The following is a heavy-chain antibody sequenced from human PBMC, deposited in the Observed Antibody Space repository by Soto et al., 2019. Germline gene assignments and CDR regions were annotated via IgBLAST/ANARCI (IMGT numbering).Heavy chain of an antibody. CDR2: IYYSGST. J-gene: IGHJ6*03. CDR3: AREEGTDYGDYGVYMDV. CDR1: GGSISSGGYY. D-gene: IGHD4-17*01. Sequence: QVQLQESGPGLVKPSQTLSLTCTVSGGSISSGGYYWRWIRQHPGKGLEWIGYIYYSGSTYYNPSLKSRVTISVDTSKNQFSLKLSSVTAADTAVYYCAREEGTDYGDYGVYMDVWGKGTTVTVSS. V-gene: IGHV4-31*03.